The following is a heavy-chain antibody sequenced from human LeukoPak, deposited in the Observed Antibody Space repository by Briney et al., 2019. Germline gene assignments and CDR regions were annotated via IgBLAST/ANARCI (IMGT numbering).Heavy chain of an antibody. CDR3: ASGITIFGVADYYMDV. V-gene: IGHV3-11*01. CDR1: GFTFSDYY. J-gene: IGHJ6*03. D-gene: IGHD3-3*01. Sequence: GGSLRLSCAASGFTFSDYYMSWIRQAPGKGLEWVAYISSSGSTIYYADPVKVRVTISRDNAKNSLDLQMNSLRDEDTAVYYCASGITIFGVADYYMDVWGKGTTVTVSS. CDR2: ISSSGSTI.